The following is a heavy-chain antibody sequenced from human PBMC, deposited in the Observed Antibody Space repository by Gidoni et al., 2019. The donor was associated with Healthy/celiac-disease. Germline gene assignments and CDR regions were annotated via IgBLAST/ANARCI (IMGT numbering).Heavy chain of an antibody. V-gene: IGHV4-30-4*01. CDR2: IYYSGST. J-gene: IGHJ4*02. D-gene: IGHD3-22*01. Sequence: LGWIGYIYYSGSTYYNPSLKSRVTISVDTSKNQFSLKLSSVTAADTAVYYCARASPYYYDSSVAHPRYFDYWGQGTLVTVSS. CDR3: ARASPYYYDSSVAHPRYFDY.